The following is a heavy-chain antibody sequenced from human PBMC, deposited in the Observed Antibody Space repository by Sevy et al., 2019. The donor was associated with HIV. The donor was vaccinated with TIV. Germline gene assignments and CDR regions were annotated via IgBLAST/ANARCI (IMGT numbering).Heavy chain of an antibody. V-gene: IGHV6-1*01. J-gene: IGHJ4*02. CDR2: TYYGSKWYN. CDR3: ARDRWGLLHNYFDY. D-gene: IGHD1-26*01. CDR1: VDSLSSNSAA. Sequence: QSQTLSLTCAISVDSLSSNSAAWNWIRQSPSRGLEWLGRTYYGSKWYNDYAVSVKSGITINPDTSTNQFSLQLNSVTPADTAVYYCARDRWGLLHNYFDYWGQGTLVTVSS.